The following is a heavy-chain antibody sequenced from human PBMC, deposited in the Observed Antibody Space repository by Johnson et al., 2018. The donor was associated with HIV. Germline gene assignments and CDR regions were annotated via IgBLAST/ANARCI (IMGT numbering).Heavy chain of an antibody. CDR1: GFTFSSYA. Sequence: QVQLVESGGGVVQPGRSLRLSCAASGFTFSSYAMHWVRQAPGKGLEWVAVISYDGSNKYYADSVKGRFTISRDNSKNTLYLQMNSLRAEDTAVYYCARDRGAFDIWGQGTMVTLSS. J-gene: IGHJ3*02. CDR3: ARDRGAFDI. CDR2: ISYDGSNK. V-gene: IGHV3-30*04.